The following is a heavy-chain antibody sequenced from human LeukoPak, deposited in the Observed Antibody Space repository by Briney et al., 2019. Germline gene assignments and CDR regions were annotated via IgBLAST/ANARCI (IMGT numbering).Heavy chain of an antibody. CDR2: IYHSGST. D-gene: IGHD3-3*02. J-gene: IGHJ3*02. CDR1: GYAISSGYF. CDR3: ARALAGDAFDI. V-gene: IGHV4-38-2*02. Sequence: PSETLSLTCSVSGYAISSGYFWGWIRPPPGKGLEWIGTIYHSGSTYYNPSLKSRVTISVDTSKNQFSLKLSSVTAADTAVYYCARALAGDAFDIWGQGTMVTVSS.